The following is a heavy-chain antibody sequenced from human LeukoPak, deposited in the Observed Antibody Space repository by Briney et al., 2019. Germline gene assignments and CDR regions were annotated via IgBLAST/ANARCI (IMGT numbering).Heavy chain of an antibody. CDR1: GGTFSNYL. CDR2: VIPVSGTA. CDR3: AVGTGSILAYYMDV. J-gene: IGHJ6*03. V-gene: IGHV1-69*01. D-gene: IGHD1-1*01. Sequence: GSSVKVSCKASGGTFSNYLINWVRQAPGQGLEWMGGVIPVSGTANYAQNFQDRVTITADESATTVYMELSSLRSGDTAIYYCAVGTGSILAYYMDVWGKGTTVTVSS.